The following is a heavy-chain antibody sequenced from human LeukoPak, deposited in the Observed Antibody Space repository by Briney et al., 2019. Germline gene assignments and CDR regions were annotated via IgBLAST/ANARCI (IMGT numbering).Heavy chain of an antibody. CDR2: ISSSRSYI. CDR3: ARGVVVQSYYYYGMDV. V-gene: IGHV3-21*01. J-gene: IGHJ6*02. D-gene: IGHD2-15*01. Sequence: GGSLRLSCAVSGFTFSSYSMNWVRQAPGKGLEWVSSISSSRSYIYYADSVKGRFTISRDNAKNSLYLQMNSLRAEDTAVYYCARGVVVQSYYYYGMDVWGQGTTVTVSS. CDR1: GFTFSSYS.